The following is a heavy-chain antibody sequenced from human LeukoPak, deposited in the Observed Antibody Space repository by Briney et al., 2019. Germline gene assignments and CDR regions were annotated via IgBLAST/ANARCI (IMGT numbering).Heavy chain of an antibody. CDR2: ISYDGSNK. Sequence: PGGSLRLSCAASGFTFSSYGMHWVRQAPGKGLEWVAVISYDGSNKYYADSVKGRFTISRDNSKNTLYLQTNSLRAEDTAVYYCAKESGGKWHYFDYWGQGTLVTVSS. D-gene: IGHD4-23*01. CDR1: GFTFSSYG. CDR3: AKESGGKWHYFDY. V-gene: IGHV3-30*18. J-gene: IGHJ4*02.